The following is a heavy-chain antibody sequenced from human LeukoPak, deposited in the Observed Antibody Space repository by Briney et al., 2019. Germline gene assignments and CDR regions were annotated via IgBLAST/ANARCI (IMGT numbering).Heavy chain of an antibody. CDR3: ARRAYSSVDY. CDR1: GGSISSYY. Sequence: SETLSLTCTVSGGSISSYYWGWIRQPPGKGLEWIGSIYYSGSTYYNPSLKSRVTISVDTSKNQFSLKLSSVTAADTAVYYCARRAYSSVDYWGQGTLVTVSS. J-gene: IGHJ4*02. V-gene: IGHV4-39*01. D-gene: IGHD5-18*01. CDR2: IYYSGST.